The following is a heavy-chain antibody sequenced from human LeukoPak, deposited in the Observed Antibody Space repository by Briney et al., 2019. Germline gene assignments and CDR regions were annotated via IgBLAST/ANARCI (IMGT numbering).Heavy chain of an antibody. D-gene: IGHD6-13*01. CDR2: IKSKTDGGTT. CDR3: TTWKQLVWKYYFDY. CDR1: GFTFSNAW. Sequence: PGGSLRLSCAASGFTFSNAWMSWVRQAPGKGLEWVGRIKSKTDGGTTDYAAPVKGRFTISRDDSKNTLYLQMNSLKTEDTAVYYCTTWKQLVWKYYFDYWGQGTLVTVSS. J-gene: IGHJ4*02. V-gene: IGHV3-15*01.